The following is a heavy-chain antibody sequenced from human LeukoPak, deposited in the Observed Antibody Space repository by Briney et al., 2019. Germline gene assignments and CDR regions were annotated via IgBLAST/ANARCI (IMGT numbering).Heavy chain of an antibody. CDR2: ISDSSSYI. CDR3: ARDLAVGGTTYYYGMDV. CDR1: GFTFSIYS. D-gene: IGHD1-26*01. V-gene: IGHV3-21*06. Sequence: GGSLRLSCAASGFTFSIYSMNWVRQAAGKGLEWVSSISDSSSYIYYADSVKGRFTLSRDNARNSLYLQMNSLRAEDTAVYYCARDLAVGGTTYYYGMDVWGLGTTVTVSS. J-gene: IGHJ6*02.